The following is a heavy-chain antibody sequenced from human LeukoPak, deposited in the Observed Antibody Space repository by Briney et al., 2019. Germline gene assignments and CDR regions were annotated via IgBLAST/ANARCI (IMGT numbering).Heavy chain of an antibody. Sequence: GGPLSPPCAASGFTSITYGMTWSRQAPAKGWGWVEVIWYDGSNKYYADSVKGRFTISRDNSKNTLYLQMNSLRAEDTAVYYCAKDFRIGYSAHFDYWGQGALVTVSS. J-gene: IGHJ4*02. V-gene: IGHV3-33*06. CDR1: GFTSITYG. CDR2: IWYDGSNK. D-gene: IGHD2-21*01. CDR3: AKDFRIGYSAHFDY.